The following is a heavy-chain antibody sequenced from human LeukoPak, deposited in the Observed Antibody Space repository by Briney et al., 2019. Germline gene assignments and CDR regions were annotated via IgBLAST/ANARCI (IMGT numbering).Heavy chain of an antibody. CDR2: ISGSSNYI. CDR3: AREPSGWYVDY. D-gene: IGHD6-19*01. Sequence: GGSLRLSCAASGFTFSSYAMSWVRQAPGKGLEWVSYISGSSNYINYADSVKGRFTISRDNAKTSVYLQMNSLRAEDTAVYYCAREPSGWYVDYWGQGTLVTVSS. CDR1: GFTFSSYA. J-gene: IGHJ4*02. V-gene: IGHV3-21*01.